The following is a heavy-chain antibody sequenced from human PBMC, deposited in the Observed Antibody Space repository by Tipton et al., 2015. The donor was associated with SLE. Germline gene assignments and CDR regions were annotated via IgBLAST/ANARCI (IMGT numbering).Heavy chain of an antibody. CDR3: TTDLIVGATNYYYYYMDV. D-gene: IGHD1-26*01. Sequence: LRLSCAASGFTFSNAWMSWVRQAPGKGLEWVGRIKSKTDGGTTDYAAPVKGRFTISRDDSKNTLYLQMNSLKTEDTAVYYCTTDLIVGATNYYYYYMDVWGKETTVTVSS. CDR2: IKSKTDGGTT. CDR1: GFTFSNAW. V-gene: IGHV3-15*01. J-gene: IGHJ6*03.